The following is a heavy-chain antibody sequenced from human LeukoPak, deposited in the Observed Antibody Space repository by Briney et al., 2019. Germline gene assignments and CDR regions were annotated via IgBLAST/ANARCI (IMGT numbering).Heavy chain of an antibody. D-gene: IGHD3-9*01. CDR1: GYTFTNYG. V-gene: IGHV1-18*01. CDR3: ARETRRRYFDQYYGMDV. CDR2: ISGYNGNT. Sequence: ASVKVSCKASGYTFTNYGISWVRQAPGQGLEWMGWISGYNGNTNYAQKVQGRVTMTTDTSTSTAYMELRSLRYDGTAVYYCARETRRRYFDQYYGMDVWGQGTTVTVS. J-gene: IGHJ6*02.